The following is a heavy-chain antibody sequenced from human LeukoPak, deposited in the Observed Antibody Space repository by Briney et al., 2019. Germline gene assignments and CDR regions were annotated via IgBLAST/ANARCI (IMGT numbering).Heavy chain of an antibody. CDR2: ISAYNGNT. Sequence: ASVKVSCKASGYTFTSYGISWVRQAPGQGLEWMGWISAYNGNTNYAQKLQGRVTMTTDTSTSTAYMELRSLRSDDTAVYYCARDTDYYDSSGYFPFDYWGQGTLVTVPS. D-gene: IGHD3-22*01. V-gene: IGHV1-18*01. J-gene: IGHJ4*02. CDR3: ARDTDYYDSSGYFPFDY. CDR1: GYTFTSYG.